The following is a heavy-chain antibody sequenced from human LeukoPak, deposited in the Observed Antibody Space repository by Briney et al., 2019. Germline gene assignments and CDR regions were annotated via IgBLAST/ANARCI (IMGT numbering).Heavy chain of an antibody. CDR3: ARDLFATVAYWYFDL. D-gene: IGHD4-23*01. J-gene: IGHJ2*01. V-gene: IGHV1-18*01. CDR2: ISAYNGNT. Sequence: ASVKVSCKASGYTFTSYGISRVRQAPGQGLEWMGWISAYNGNTNYAQKLQGRVTMTTDTSTGTAYMELRSLRSDDTAVYYCARDLFATVAYWYFDLWGRGTLVTVSS. CDR1: GYTFTSYG.